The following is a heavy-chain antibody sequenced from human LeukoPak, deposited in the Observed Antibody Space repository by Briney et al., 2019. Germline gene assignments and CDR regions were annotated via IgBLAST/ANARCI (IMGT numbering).Heavy chain of an antibody. V-gene: IGHV4-61*01. CDR3: ASSEVAYCGGDCYSKAFDI. J-gene: IGHJ3*02. CDR1: GGSVSSGSYY. Sequence: SETLSLTCTVSGGSVSSGSYYWSWLRQPPGTGLEWIGYIYYSGSTNYNPSLKSRVTISVDTSKNQFSLKLSSVTAADTAVYYCASSEVAYCGGDCYSKAFDIWGQGTMVTVSS. D-gene: IGHD2-21*02. CDR2: IYYSGST.